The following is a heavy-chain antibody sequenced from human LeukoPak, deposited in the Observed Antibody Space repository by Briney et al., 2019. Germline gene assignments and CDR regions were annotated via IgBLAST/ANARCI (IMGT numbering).Heavy chain of an antibody. Sequence: GRSLRLSCAASGFTFSSYGMHWVRQAPGKGLEWVAVISYDGSNKYYADSVKGRFTISRDNSKNTLYLQMNSLRAEDTAVYYCAKDRGGDSPFNGMDVWGQGTTVTVSS. J-gene: IGHJ6*02. CDR3: AKDRGGDSPFNGMDV. V-gene: IGHV3-30*18. CDR1: GFTFSSYG. D-gene: IGHD2-21*02. CDR2: ISYDGSNK.